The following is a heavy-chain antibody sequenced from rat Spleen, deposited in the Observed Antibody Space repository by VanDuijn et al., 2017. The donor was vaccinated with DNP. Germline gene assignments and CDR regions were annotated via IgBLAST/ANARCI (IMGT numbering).Heavy chain of an antibody. CDR2: ISTDGGRT. V-gene: IGHV5-58*01. CDR3: TRQYYYSGDDNWFAY. CDR1: GFTFSSYW. Sequence: EVQLVETGGGLVQPGRSLKLSCVASGFTFSSYWVYWIRQAPGKGLECVASISTDGGRTYYPDSVRGRFTISRDNAKSSLYLQMNSLKSEDTATYYCTRQYYYSGDDNWFAYWGQGTLVTVSS. J-gene: IGHJ3*01. D-gene: IGHD1-1*01.